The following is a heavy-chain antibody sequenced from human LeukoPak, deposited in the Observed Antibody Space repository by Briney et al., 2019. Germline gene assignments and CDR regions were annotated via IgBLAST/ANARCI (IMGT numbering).Heavy chain of an antibody. D-gene: IGHD3-16*02. J-gene: IGHJ4*02. V-gene: IGHV4-39*01. CDR2: NYYSGST. CDR3: ARGRYPDY. CDR1: GGSISSSSYY. Sequence: PSETLSLTCTVSGGSISSSSYYWGWIRQPPGKGLEWIGSNYYSGSTYYNPSLKSRVTISVDTSKNQFSLKLSSVTAADTAVYYCARGRYPDYWGQGTLVTVSS.